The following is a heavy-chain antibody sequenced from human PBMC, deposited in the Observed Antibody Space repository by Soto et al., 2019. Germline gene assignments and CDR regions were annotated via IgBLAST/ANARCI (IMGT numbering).Heavy chain of an antibody. J-gene: IGHJ3*02. D-gene: IGHD1-26*01. Sequence: GGSLRLSCAASGFTFSSYAMHWVRQAPGKGLEYVSAISSNGGSTYYANSVKGGFTISRDNSKNTLYLQMGSLRAEDMAVYYCARDIVGASGAFDIWGQGTMVTVSS. V-gene: IGHV3-64*01. CDR1: GFTFSSYA. CDR2: ISSNGGST. CDR3: ARDIVGASGAFDI.